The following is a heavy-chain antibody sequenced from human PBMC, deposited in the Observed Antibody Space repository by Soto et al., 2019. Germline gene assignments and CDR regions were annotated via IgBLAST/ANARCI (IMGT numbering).Heavy chain of an antibody. J-gene: IGHJ4*02. V-gene: IGHV3-23*01. D-gene: IGHD3-3*01. CDR1: GFTFNRYG. CDR2: ISGNGGNT. CDR3: AKGEAAIFGVLILGGAFDY. Sequence: EVQLLESGGALVQPGGSLRLSCAASGFTFNRYGMNWVRQAPGKGLEWVSSISGNGGNTYYADSMKGRFTISRDNSKNTLYMQMNNLRDEDTAIYYCAKGEAAIFGVLILGGAFDYWGQGTLVTVSS.